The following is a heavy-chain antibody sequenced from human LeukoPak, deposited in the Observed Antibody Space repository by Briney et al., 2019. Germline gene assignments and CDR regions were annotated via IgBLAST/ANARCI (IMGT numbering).Heavy chain of an antibody. CDR1: GGSISGYF. V-gene: IGHV4-4*07. J-gene: IGHJ4*02. D-gene: IGHD3-10*01. CDR2: IYTSGST. CDR3: ARDASGSYVIDY. Sequence: PSETLSLTCNVSGGSISGYFWSWIRQPAGKGLEWIGRIYTSGSTDYNPSLKSRVTMSIDTSKNQFSLKLSPVTAADTAVYYCARDASGSYVIDYWGQGTLVTVSS.